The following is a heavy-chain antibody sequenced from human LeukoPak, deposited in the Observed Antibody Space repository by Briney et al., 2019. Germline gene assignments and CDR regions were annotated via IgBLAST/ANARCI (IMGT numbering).Heavy chain of an antibody. CDR1: GASINSYY. Sequence: SETLSLTCTVSGASINSYYWNWIRQPPGEGLEWIGYIYYSGSTNHNPSLKSRVTISVDTSKNQFSLKLSSVTAADTAVYYCAGAIVGATPDAFDIWGQGTMVTVSS. CDR2: IYYSGST. D-gene: IGHD1-26*01. V-gene: IGHV4-59*08. CDR3: AGAIVGATPDAFDI. J-gene: IGHJ3*02.